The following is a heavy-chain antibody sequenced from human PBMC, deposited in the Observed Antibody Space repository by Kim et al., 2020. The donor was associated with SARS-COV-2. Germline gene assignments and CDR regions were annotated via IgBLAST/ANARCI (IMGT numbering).Heavy chain of an antibody. J-gene: IGHJ4*02. V-gene: IGHV3-23*01. D-gene: IGHD2-15*01. Sequence: GGSLRLSCAASGFTFNTYAMRWVRQAPGKGLEWVSTISGSGATTFFADSVKGRFTISRDNSKNTLYLQMNSLRVEDTALYYCTRTGCRVPGCLFPSDYWGQGTLVTVSS. CDR1: GFTFNTYA. CDR2: ISGSGATT. CDR3: TRTGCRVPGCLFPSDY.